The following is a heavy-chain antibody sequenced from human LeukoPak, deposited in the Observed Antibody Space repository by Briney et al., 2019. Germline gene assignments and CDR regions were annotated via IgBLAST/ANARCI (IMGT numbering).Heavy chain of an antibody. D-gene: IGHD5-18*01. CDR1: GYTFTSYG. V-gene: IGHV1-18*01. J-gene: IGHJ4*02. Sequence: GASVKVSCKASGYTFTSYGISWVRQAPGQGLEWMGWISAYNGNTNYAQKLQGRVTMTRDMSTGTVYMELSSLRSEDTAVYYCARDTGSYSYGFETNYWGQGTLVTVSS. CDR2: ISAYNGNT. CDR3: ARDTGSYSYGFETNY.